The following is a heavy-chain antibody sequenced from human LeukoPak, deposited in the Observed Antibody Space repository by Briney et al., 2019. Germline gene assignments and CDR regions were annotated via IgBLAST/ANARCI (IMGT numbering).Heavy chain of an antibody. Sequence: GGSLRLSCAASGFTFSSNDMNWVRQAPGKGLEWVSYISSGSSKKYYADSVKGRFTISRDNAKNSLYLQMNSLRAEDTAVYYCARNPEGSSWYNGYWGQGTLVTVSS. CDR3: ARNPEGSSWYNGY. CDR1: GFTFSSND. V-gene: IGHV3-48*04. CDR2: ISSGSSKK. J-gene: IGHJ4*02. D-gene: IGHD6-13*01.